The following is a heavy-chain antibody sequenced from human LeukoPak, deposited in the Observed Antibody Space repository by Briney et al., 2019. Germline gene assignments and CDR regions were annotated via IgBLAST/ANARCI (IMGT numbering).Heavy chain of an antibody. Sequence: ASVKVSCKVSGYTLTELSMHWVRQAPGKGLEWMGWISAYNGNTNYAQKLQGRVTMTTDTSTSTAYMELRSLRSDDTAVYYCARGLPGYCSSTSCYAPYYYYMDVWGKGTTVTVSS. V-gene: IGHV1-18*01. CDR1: GYTLTELS. CDR2: ISAYNGNT. J-gene: IGHJ6*03. D-gene: IGHD2-2*01. CDR3: ARGLPGYCSSTSCYAPYYYYMDV.